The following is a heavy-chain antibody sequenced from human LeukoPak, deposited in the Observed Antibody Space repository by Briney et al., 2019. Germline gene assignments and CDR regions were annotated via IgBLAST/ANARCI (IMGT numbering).Heavy chain of an antibody. J-gene: IGHJ6*03. CDR1: GFTFSSYG. CDR2: IWYDGSNK. CDR3: ARKVDGAGYYYYYMDV. Sequence: PGGSLRLSCAASGFTFSSYGMHWVRQAPGKGLEWVAVIWYDGSNKYYADSVKGRFTISRDNSKNTLYLQMNSLRAEDTAVYYCARKVDGAGYYYYYMDVWGKGTTVTVSS. D-gene: IGHD1-26*01. V-gene: IGHV3-33*01.